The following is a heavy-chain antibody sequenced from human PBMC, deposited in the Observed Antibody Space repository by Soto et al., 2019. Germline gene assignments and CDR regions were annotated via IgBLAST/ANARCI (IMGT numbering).Heavy chain of an antibody. CDR3: ARLILTGCMDV. CDR1: GGSISSYY. J-gene: IGHJ6*02. D-gene: IGHD3-9*01. CDR2: IYYSGST. V-gene: IGHV4-59*08. Sequence: SEILSLTCTVSGGSISSYYWSWIRQPPGKGLEWIGYIYYSGSTNYNPSLKSRVTISVDTSKNQFSLKLSSVTAADTAVYYCARLILTGCMDVWGQGTTVTVSS.